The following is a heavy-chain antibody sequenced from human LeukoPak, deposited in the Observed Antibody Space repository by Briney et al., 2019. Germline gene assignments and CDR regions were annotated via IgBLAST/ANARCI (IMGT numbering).Heavy chain of an antibody. CDR2: ISYDGSNE. CDR1: GFTFSDYA. Sequence: AGRSLRLSCAASGFTFSDYAMYWVRQAPGKGLEWVTSISYDGSNEYYADSVKGRFTISRDNSKNTLYLQMNCLRTEDTAVYYCARGAPPDYWGQGTLVTVSS. CDR3: ARGAPPDY. J-gene: IGHJ4*02. V-gene: IGHV3-30-3*01.